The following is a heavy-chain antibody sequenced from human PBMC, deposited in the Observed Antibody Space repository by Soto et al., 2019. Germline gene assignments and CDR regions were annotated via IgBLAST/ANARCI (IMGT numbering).Heavy chain of an antibody. CDR2: IYHIGST. Sequence: QLQLQESGSGLVKPSQTLSLTCAVSGGSISSGGYSWSWIRQPPGKGLEWIGYIYHIGSTYYNPSLKPRFPISVDRPKNQFSLKLSSVTPADTAVYYSDRRGAVMATIGYFDYWGQGTLVTVSS. V-gene: IGHV4-30-2*01. D-gene: IGHD2-21*01. J-gene: IGHJ4*02. CDR3: DRRGAVMATIGYFDY. CDR1: GGSISSGGYS.